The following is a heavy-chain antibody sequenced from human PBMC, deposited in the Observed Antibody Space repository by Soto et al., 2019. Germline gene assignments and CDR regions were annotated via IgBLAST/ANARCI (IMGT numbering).Heavy chain of an antibody. D-gene: IGHD3-22*01. V-gene: IGHV3-23*01. CDR2: VSTSGGST. Sequence: SLRLACAASGFTFSSYAMSWVRQAPGKWLEWVSAVSTSGGSTYDEDSVKGRFTISRDNSKNTLYLQMNSLRAEDTAVYYGARGPYDSSGYFSYWGQGTLVTLSS. CDR3: ARGPYDSSGYFSY. CDR1: GFTFSSYA. J-gene: IGHJ4*02.